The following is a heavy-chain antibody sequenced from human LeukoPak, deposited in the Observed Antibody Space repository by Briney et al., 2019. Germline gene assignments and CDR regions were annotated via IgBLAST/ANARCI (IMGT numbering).Heavy chain of an antibody. V-gene: IGHV3-48*03. CDR1: GFTFSSYE. D-gene: IGHD5-24*01. CDR2: ISSSGSTI. CDR3: ARDSYGYNSGVRDY. Sequence: GGSLRLSCAASGFTFSSYEMNWVRQAPGKGLEWVSYISSSGSTIYYADSVKGRFTISRDNAKNSLYLQMNSLRAEDTAVYYRARDSYGYNSGVRDYWGQGTLVTVPS. J-gene: IGHJ4*02.